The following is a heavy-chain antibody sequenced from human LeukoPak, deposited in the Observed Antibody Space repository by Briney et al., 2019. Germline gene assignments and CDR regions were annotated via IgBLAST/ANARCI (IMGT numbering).Heavy chain of an antibody. CDR2: IYYSGST. CDR3: ARPSKPNTPPYDY. D-gene: IGHD4/OR15-4a*01. V-gene: IGHV4-39*01. J-gene: IGHJ4*02. CDR1: GGSISSSSYY. Sequence: SETLSLTCTVSGGSISSSSYYWGWIRQPPGKGLEWIGSIYYSGSTYYNPSLKSRVTISVDTSKNQFSLKLSSVTAADTAVYYCARPSKPNTPPYDYWGQGTLVTVSS.